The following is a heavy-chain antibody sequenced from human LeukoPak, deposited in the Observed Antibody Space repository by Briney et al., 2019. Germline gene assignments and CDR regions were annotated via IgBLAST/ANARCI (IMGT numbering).Heavy chain of an antibody. CDR2: VYYSGTT. D-gene: IGHD3-3*01. V-gene: IGHV4-39*01. Sequence: ESGPGLVKPSETLSLTCTVSGGSISGSSYYWGWIRQPPGKGLEWIGNVYYSGTTYYSPSLKSRVTISVDTSKNQFSLKLTSVTAADTAVYYCARQDTITMPGVDYWGQGTPVTVSS. J-gene: IGHJ4*02. CDR3: ARQDTITMPGVDY. CDR1: GGSISGSSYY.